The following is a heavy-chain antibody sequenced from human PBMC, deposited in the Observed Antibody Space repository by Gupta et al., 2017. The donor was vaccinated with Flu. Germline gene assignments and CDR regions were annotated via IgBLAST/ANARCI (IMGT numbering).Heavy chain of an antibody. CDR2: IVVGSGNT. CDR3: AAVRSSGSYRPSKNARGYFDY. V-gene: IGHV1-58*02. J-gene: IGHJ4*02. Sequence: QMQLVQSGPEVKKPGTSVKVSCKASGFTFTSSAMQWVGQARGQRLEWIGWIVVGSGNTNYAQKFQERVTITRDMSTSTACMELSSLRSEDTAVYYCAAVRSSGSYRPSKNARGYFDYWGQGTLVTVSS. D-gene: IGHD1-26*01. CDR1: GFTFTSSA.